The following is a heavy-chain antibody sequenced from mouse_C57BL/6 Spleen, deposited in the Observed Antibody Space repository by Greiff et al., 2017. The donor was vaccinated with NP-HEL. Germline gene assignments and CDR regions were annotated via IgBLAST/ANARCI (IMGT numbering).Heavy chain of an antibody. D-gene: IGHD1-1*01. CDR1: GYAFSSSW. J-gene: IGHJ2*01. CDR2: IYPGDGDT. CDR3: ARGGTTVVASGDY. Sequence: VKLQESGPELVKPGASVKISCKASGYAFSSSWMNWVKQRPGKGLEWIGRIYPGDGDTNYNGKFKGKATLTADKSSSTAYMQLSSLTSEDSAVYFCARGGTTVVASGDYWGQGTTLTVSS. V-gene: IGHV1-82*01.